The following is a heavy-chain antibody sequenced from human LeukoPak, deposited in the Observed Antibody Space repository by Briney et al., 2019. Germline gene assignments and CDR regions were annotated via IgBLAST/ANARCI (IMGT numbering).Heavy chain of an antibody. CDR2: ISYDGSNK. CDR1: GFTFSSYA. D-gene: IGHD3-10*01. CDR3: ARDRVLLWFGERAPGLDY. Sequence: GGSLRLSCAASGFTFSSYAMHWVRQAPGKGLEWVAVISYDGSNKYYADSVKGRFTISRDNSKNTPYLQMNSLRAEDTAVYYCARDRVLLWFGERAPGLDYWGQGTLVTVSS. J-gene: IGHJ4*02. V-gene: IGHV3-30*04.